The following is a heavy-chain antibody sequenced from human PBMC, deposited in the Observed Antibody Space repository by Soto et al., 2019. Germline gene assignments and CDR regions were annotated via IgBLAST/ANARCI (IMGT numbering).Heavy chain of an antibody. J-gene: IGHJ4*02. Sequence: QVQLVQSWAEVRKPGSSVKVSCKASGGTFSRHAISWVRQAPGHGLEWMGGIIPIFGTANHAQKFQGRVTIIADESTSTVYMELSSLRSEDTAIYYCARGWGYDSTDYYYAYWGQGTLVIVSS. D-gene: IGHD3-22*01. CDR3: ARGWGYDSTDYYYAY. V-gene: IGHV1-69*01. CDR1: GGTFSRHA. CDR2: IIPIFGTA.